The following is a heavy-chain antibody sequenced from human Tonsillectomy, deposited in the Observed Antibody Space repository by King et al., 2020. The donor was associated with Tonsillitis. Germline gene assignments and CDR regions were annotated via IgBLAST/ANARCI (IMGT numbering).Heavy chain of an antibody. CDR1: GLPLSGFW. D-gene: IGHD1-26*01. Sequence: VQLVESGGGLVQPGGSLKLSFEASGLPLSGFWLNWFRQPPGKGLGGVATIDQDGGGQYYVAFVKGRFTISRDNAKNSLYLQMNSLRAEDTAVYYCAREDFIGVGGIAIWGQGTMVTVSS. J-gene: IGHJ3*02. V-gene: IGHV3-7*03. CDR2: IDQDGGGQ. CDR3: AREDFIGVGGIAI.